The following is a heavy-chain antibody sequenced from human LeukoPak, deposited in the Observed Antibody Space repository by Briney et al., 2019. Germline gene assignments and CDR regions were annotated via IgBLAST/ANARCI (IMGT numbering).Heavy chain of an antibody. J-gene: IGHJ4*02. CDR2: IYDSGTT. CDR3: AGRRSSGWYAY. V-gene: IGHV3-53*01. Sequence: GGSLRLSCATSGFTVSSNYMSWVRQAPGKGLEWVPVIYDSGTTYYADSVKGRFLIFRDTSKNTVDLQMNSLRVEDTAVYYCAGRRSSGWYAYWGQGTLVTVSS. CDR1: GFTVSSNY. D-gene: IGHD6-19*01.